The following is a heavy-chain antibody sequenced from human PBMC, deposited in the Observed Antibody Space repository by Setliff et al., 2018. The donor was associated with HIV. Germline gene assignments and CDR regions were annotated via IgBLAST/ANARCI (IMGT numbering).Heavy chain of an antibody. Sequence: PGGSLRLSCVASGFTFSSYWMSWVRQVPGKGLEWVANIKHDGSEKYYVDSVKGRFTISRDNAKNSLSLRMNSLRAEDTAVYFCARVTAVAGTMGYFFDSWGQGALVTVSS. D-gene: IGHD6-19*01. CDR1: GFTFSSYW. V-gene: IGHV3-7*01. CDR3: ARVTAVAGTMGYFFDS. J-gene: IGHJ4*02. CDR2: IKHDGSEK.